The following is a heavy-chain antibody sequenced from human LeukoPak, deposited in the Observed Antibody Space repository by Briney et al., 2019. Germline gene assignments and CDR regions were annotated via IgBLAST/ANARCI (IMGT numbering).Heavy chain of an antibody. Sequence: PGGSLRLSCAASGFTFSSYSMNWVRQAPGKGLEWVSSISSSSSYIYYADSVKGRFTISRDNAKNSLYLQMNSLRAEDTAVYYCARRQQLVPNALDIWGQGTMVTVSS. J-gene: IGHJ3*02. CDR2: ISSSSSYI. CDR3: ARRQQLVPNALDI. D-gene: IGHD6-13*01. V-gene: IGHV3-21*01. CDR1: GFTFSSYS.